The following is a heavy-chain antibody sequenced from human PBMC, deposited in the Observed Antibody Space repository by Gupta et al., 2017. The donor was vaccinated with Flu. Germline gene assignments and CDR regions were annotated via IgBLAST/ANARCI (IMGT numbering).Heavy chain of an antibody. CDR1: GNIFSRFY. Sequence: QVPLVQSGVAVKRPGASVRVSCRASGNIFSRFYFLWVRQAPGQGLEWMGMINPSGGSTMFPQTFQGRVTFTRDTSTDTVYMELNTRKSEDTAVYYCARQSGSYSSDFDFWGQGSLVTVSS. CDR2: INPSGGST. CDR3: ARQSGSYSSDFDF. V-gene: IGHV1-46*01. J-gene: IGHJ4*02. D-gene: IGHD1-26*01.